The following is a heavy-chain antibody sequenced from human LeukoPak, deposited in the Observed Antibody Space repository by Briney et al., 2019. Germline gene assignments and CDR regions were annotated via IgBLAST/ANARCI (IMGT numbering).Heavy chain of an antibody. J-gene: IGHJ4*02. CDR1: GFIFSSYA. Sequence: GGSLRLSCAASGFIFSSYAISWVRQAPGKGLEWVSAISGSGGSTYHADSVKGRFTISRDNSKNTLYLQMNSLRAEDTAVYYCAKNPAPIPYWGQGTLVTVSS. V-gene: IGHV3-23*01. CDR2: ISGSGGST. D-gene: IGHD2-21*01. CDR3: AKNPAPIPY.